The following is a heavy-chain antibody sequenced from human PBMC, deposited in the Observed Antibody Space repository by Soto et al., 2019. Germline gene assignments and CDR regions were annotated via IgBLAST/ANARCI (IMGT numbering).Heavy chain of an antibody. J-gene: IGHJ4*02. Sequence: EVQLLESGGGLVQPGGSLRLSCAASGFTFSSYAMSWVRQAPGKGLEWVSTISGSGGSTNYADSVKGRFTFSRDNSKNTLYLHMNSLRADDTAVYYCAKGPDIVATILDYWGQGTLVTVSS. V-gene: IGHV3-23*01. D-gene: IGHD5-12*01. CDR3: AKGPDIVATILDY. CDR1: GFTFSSYA. CDR2: ISGSGGST.